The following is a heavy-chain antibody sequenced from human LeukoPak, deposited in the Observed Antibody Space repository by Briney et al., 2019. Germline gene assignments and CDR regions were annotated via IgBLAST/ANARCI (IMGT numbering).Heavy chain of an antibody. CDR1: GFTFSSYA. J-gene: IGHJ4*02. Sequence: PGGSLRLSCAASGFTFSSYAMSWVRQAPGKGLEWVSAISGSGGSTYYADSVKGRFTISRDNSKNTLYLQMNSLRAEDTAVYYCVKGKVVVGQGYFDYWGLGTLVTVSS. CDR2: ISGSGGST. V-gene: IGHV3-23*01. CDR3: VKGKVVVGQGYFDY. D-gene: IGHD2-15*01.